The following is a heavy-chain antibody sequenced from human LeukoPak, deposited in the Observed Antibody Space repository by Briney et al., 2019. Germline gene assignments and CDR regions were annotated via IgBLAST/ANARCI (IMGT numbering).Heavy chain of an antibody. CDR2: IYSGGST. CDR3: ARERSSPGYYYYYMDV. Sequence: GGSLRLSCAASGFTFSSNYMSWVRQAPGKGLEWVAVIYSGGSTYYSDSVKGRFTISRDNSKNTLYLQMNSLRAEDTAVYYCARERSSPGYYYYYMDVWGKGTTVTVSS. CDR1: GFTFSSNY. D-gene: IGHD6-13*01. J-gene: IGHJ6*03. V-gene: IGHV3-53*01.